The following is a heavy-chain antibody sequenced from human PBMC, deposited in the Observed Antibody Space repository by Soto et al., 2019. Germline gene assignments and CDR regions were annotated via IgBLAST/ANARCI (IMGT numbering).Heavy chain of an antibody. Sequence: DVQVVESGGDLVQPGGSLRLSCEVSGFSLSCCWMSWVRQAPGKGLEWVANIKEDGTQTFYVDSVKGRFTISRDNAKNSPYLQMNGLRVEDTAVHYCVRDFFGPGPYWGQGTLVTVSS. CDR3: VRDFFGPGPY. J-gene: IGHJ4*02. CDR1: GFSLSCCW. D-gene: IGHD3-16*01. V-gene: IGHV3-7*04. CDR2: IKEDGTQT.